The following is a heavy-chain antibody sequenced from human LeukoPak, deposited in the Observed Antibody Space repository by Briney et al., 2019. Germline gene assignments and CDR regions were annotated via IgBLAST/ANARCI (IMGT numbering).Heavy chain of an antibody. Sequence: TSSETLSLTCTVSGGSISSYYWSWIRQPPGKELEWVGYINYSGSTNYNPSLKSRVTISVDTSKNQFSLKLSSVTAADTAVYYCARPERRDMTTPFDYWGLGTLVTVSS. CDR1: GGSISSYY. V-gene: IGHV4-59*08. D-gene: IGHD4-17*01. CDR3: ARPERRDMTTPFDY. J-gene: IGHJ4*02. CDR2: INYSGST.